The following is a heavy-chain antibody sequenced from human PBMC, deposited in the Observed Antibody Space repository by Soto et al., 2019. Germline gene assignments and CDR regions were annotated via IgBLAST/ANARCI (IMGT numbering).Heavy chain of an antibody. CDR2: ISYDGSNK. CDR3: ARDLLSGSYPRDYYYYYGMDV. V-gene: IGHV3-30-3*01. Sequence: LRLSCAASGFTLSSYAMHWVRQAPGKGLEWVAVISYDGSNKYYADSVKGRFTISRDNSKNTLYLQMNSLRAEDTAVYYCARDLLSGSYPRDYYYYYGMDVWGQGTTVTVSS. CDR1: GFTLSSYA. J-gene: IGHJ6*02. D-gene: IGHD1-26*01.